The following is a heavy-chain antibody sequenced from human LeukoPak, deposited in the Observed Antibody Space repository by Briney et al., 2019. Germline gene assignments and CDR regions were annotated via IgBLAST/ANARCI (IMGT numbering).Heavy chain of an antibody. D-gene: IGHD6-13*01. J-gene: IGHJ4*02. CDR2: ISGSGGST. Sequence: AGALPLSCAASGFTFSSYAMSWIRQAPGKGLEWVSAISGSGGSTYYADSVKGRFTISRDNSKNTLYLQMNSLRAEDTDVYYCAKERGAAAVAYFDYWGQGTLVTVSS. CDR3: AKERGAAAVAYFDY. V-gene: IGHV3-23*01. CDR1: GFTFSSYA.